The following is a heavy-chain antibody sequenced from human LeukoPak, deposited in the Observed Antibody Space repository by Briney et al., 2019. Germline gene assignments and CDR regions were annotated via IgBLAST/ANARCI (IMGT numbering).Heavy chain of an antibody. CDR1: GGSISSSSYY. V-gene: IGHV4-39*07. Sequence: SETLSLTCTVSGGSISSSSYYWGWIRQPPGKGLEWIGSIYYSGSTYYNPSLKSRVTISLDTSKNQFSLKLTSVTAADTATYFCARGLEWLPPLPVDYWGQGTLVTVSA. D-gene: IGHD3-3*01. CDR3: ARGLEWLPPLPVDY. CDR2: IYYSGST. J-gene: IGHJ4*02.